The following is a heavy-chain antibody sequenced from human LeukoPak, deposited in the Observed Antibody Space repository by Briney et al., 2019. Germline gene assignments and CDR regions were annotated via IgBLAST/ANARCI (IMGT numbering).Heavy chain of an antibody. V-gene: IGHV3-30*03. CDR1: GFTFSSYG. CDR3: ARGMTVAANWFDS. J-gene: IGHJ5*01. Sequence: GRSLRLSCAASGFTFSSYGMHWVRQAPGKGLEWVAVISYDGSNKYYADSVKGRFTISRDNAENSLYLQMNSLRAEDTAVYYCARGMTVAANWFDSWGQGTLVTVSS. CDR2: ISYDGSNK. D-gene: IGHD6-19*01.